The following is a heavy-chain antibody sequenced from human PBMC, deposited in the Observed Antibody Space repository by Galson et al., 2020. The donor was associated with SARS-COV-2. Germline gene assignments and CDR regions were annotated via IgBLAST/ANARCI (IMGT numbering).Heavy chain of an antibody. CDR3: RGPRHGSSSKCFDV. CDR2: IDWDGDI. V-gene: IGHV2-70*04. CDR1: GFSLKSVGVR. D-gene: IGHD6-6*01. Sequence: SGPTLVTPTQTLTLTCSFSGFSLKSVGVRMSWIRQPPGKALEWLARIDWDGDISYNASLLTRVTISKDTSKNQVVLTMTDMDPVDTGTYYGRGPRHGSSSKCFDVWGQGSSFTVAS. J-gene: IGHJ6*01.